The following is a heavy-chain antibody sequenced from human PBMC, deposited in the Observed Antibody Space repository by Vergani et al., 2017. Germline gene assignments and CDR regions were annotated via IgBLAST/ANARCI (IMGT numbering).Heavy chain of an antibody. CDR1: GGSISSGDYY. Sequence: QVQLQESGPGLVKPSQTLSLTCTVSGGSISSGDYYWSWIRQPPGKGLEWIGYIYYSGSTYYNPSLKSRVTISVDTSKNQFSLKLSSVTAADTAVYYCARELTSVGYYYYMDVWGKGTTVTVSS. D-gene: IGHD4-23*01. CDR2: IYYSGST. CDR3: ARELTSVGYYYYMDV. V-gene: IGHV4-30-4*08. J-gene: IGHJ6*03.